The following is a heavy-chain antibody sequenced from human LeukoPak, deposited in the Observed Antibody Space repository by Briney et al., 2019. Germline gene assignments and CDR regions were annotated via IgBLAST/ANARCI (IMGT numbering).Heavy chain of an antibody. CDR1: GNSFTRYW. Sequence: GESLKISYKGSGNSFTRYWIGWVRQMPGKGLEWMGIIYPGDSDTRYSPSFQGRVTISADKSISTAYLQWSSLQASDTAMYYCARGYCSSTSCLPVFDYWGQGTLVTVSS. CDR3: ARGYCSSTSCLPVFDY. CDR2: IYPGDSDT. J-gene: IGHJ4*02. V-gene: IGHV5-51*01. D-gene: IGHD2-2*01.